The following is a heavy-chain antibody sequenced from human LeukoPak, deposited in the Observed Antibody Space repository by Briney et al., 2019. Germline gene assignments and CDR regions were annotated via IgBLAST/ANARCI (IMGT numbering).Heavy chain of an antibody. CDR3: AHRLSTSPFDS. Sequence: SGPTLVNPTRPRTLTCSFSGFLRNTRGGGVGWIRQPPEKALEWLEFSDSNDEKRYNPSRKSRETITKDTSKTPVFLTMTSMDPVDTATYYCAHRLSTSPFDSWGRGTLVTVSS. CDR2: SDSNDEK. J-gene: IGHJ4*02. V-gene: IGHV2-5*01. CDR1: GFLRNTRGGG.